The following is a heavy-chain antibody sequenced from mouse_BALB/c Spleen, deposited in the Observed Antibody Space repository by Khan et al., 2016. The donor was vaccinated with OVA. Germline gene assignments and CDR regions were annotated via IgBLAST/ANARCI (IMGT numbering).Heavy chain of an antibody. CDR1: GYTFSSYW. V-gene: IGHV1-9*01. Sequence: QVRLQQSGGDLMKPGASVKISCKATGYTFSSYWIEWVKQRPGHGLEWIGQIFPGSVSTTYNAKFKGKATFTADTSSNTAFMQLSSLTSEDSAAYYCARGGYGGFAYWGQGTLVTVSA. CDR2: IFPGSVST. D-gene: IGHD2-2*01. J-gene: IGHJ3*01. CDR3: ARGGYGGFAY.